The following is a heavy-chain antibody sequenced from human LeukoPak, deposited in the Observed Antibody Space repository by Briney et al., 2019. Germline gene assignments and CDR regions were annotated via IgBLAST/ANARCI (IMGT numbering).Heavy chain of an antibody. Sequence: KSSQTLSLTCAISGDTVSSNSAAWHWIRQSPSRGLEWLGRTYYRSKWSNDYAVSVKSRITINPDTSKNQFSLQLNAVTPEDTAVYYCASGTYYRGFDAWGQGTLVTVSS. CDR2: TYYRSKWSN. CDR1: GDTVSSNSAA. V-gene: IGHV6-1*01. D-gene: IGHD1-26*01. J-gene: IGHJ5*02. CDR3: ASGTYYRGFDA.